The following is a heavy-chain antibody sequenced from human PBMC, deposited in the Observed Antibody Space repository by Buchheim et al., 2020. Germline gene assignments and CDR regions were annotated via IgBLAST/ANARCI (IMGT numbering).Heavy chain of an antibody. CDR3: AKSGHVVAAMSIWFDP. D-gene: IGHD2-15*01. Sequence: EVHLLESGGDLVQPGGSLRLSCAASGFTFSNYAMSWVRQAPGTGLEWVSSISGSGATTYYADSVKGRFTISRDNSKNTLYLQMNSLRAEDTAVYYCAKSGHVVAAMSIWFDPWGQGTL. CDR1: GFTFSNYA. V-gene: IGHV3-23*01. J-gene: IGHJ5*02. CDR2: ISGSGATT.